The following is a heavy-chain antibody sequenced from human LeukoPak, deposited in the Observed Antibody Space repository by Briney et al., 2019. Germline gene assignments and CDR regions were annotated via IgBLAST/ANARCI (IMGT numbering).Heavy chain of an antibody. CDR1: GGSISSGGYC. CDR2: IYYSGST. J-gene: IGHJ5*02. Sequence: SETLSLTCTVSGGSISSGGYCWSWLRQHPGKGLEWIGYIYYSGSTYYNPSLKSRVTISVDTSKNQFSLKPSSVTAADTAVYYCARVGNGGNSVNWFDPWGQGTLVTVSS. D-gene: IGHD4-23*01. V-gene: IGHV4-31*03. CDR3: ARVGNGGNSVNWFDP.